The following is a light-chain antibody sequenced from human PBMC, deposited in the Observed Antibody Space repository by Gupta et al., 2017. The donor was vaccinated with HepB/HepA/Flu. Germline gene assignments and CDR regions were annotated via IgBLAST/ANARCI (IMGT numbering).Light chain of an antibody. J-gene: IGKJ4*01. V-gene: IGKV4-1*01. CDR1: QSVLYSSNNKNY. CDR3: QQYYSSPLT. CDR2: WAS. Sequence: DIVMTQSPDSLAVSPGERATINCKSTQSVLYSSNNKNYLAWYQQKPGQPPKLLIYWASTRQSGVPDRFSGSGSGTDFTLTISSLQAEDVAVYYCQQYYSSPLTFGGGTKVEMK.